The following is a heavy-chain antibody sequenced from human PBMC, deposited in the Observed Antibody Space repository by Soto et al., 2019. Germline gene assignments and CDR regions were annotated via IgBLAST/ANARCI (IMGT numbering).Heavy chain of an antibody. Sequence: QVQLVQSGAEVKKPGASVKVSCKASGYTFTGYYMHWVRQAPGQGLEWMGWINPNSGGTNYAQKFQGRVTMTRDTSISTAYMELSRLRSDDTAVYYCAATLIKGGYDSSCLDYWGQGTLVTVSS. D-gene: IGHD3-22*01. CDR1: GYTFTGYY. J-gene: IGHJ4*02. V-gene: IGHV1-2*02. CDR2: INPNSGGT. CDR3: AATLIKGGYDSSCLDY.